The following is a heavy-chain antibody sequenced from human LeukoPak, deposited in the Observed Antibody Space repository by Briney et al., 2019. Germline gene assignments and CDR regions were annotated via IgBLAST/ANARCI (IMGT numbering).Heavy chain of an antibody. V-gene: IGHV3-21*01. D-gene: IGHD3-22*01. J-gene: IGHJ4*02. CDR1: GFTFSSYS. CDR2: ISSSSSYI. CDR3: ARDLYYYDSSGYYQDY. Sequence: GGSLRLSCAASGFTFSSYSMNWVRQAPGKGLEWVSSISSSSSYIYNADSVKGRFTISRDNAKNSLYLQMNSLRAEDTAVYYCARDLYYYDSSGYYQDYWGQGTLVTVSS.